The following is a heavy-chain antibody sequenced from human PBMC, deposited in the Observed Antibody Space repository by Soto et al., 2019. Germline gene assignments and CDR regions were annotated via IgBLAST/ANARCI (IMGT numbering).Heavy chain of an antibody. CDR3: AKEGGYYGSGSYSVGENYYGMDV. Sequence: QVQLVESGGGVVQPGRSLRLSCATSGFTFSSYGMHWVRQAPGKGLEWVAVISYDGSNKYYADSVKGRFTISRDNSKNTLYLQMDRLRAGATAVYYCAKEGGYYGSGSYSVGENYYGMDVWGQGTTVTVSS. V-gene: IGHV3-30*18. CDR2: ISYDGSNK. CDR1: GFTFSSYG. D-gene: IGHD3-10*01. J-gene: IGHJ6*02.